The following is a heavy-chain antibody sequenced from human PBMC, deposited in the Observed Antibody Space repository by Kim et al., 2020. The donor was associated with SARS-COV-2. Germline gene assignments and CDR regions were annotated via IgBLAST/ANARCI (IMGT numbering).Heavy chain of an antibody. D-gene: IGHD3-16*01. CDR3: ARRVSGLYYYGMDV. V-gene: IGHV4-59*01. CDR1: GGSISSYY. CDR2: IYYSGST. Sequence: SETLSLTCTVSGGSISSYYWSWIRQPPGKGLEWIGYIYYSGSTNYNPSLKSRVTISVDTSKNQFSLKLSSVTAADTAVYYCARRVSGLYYYGMDVWGQGTTVTVSS. J-gene: IGHJ6*02.